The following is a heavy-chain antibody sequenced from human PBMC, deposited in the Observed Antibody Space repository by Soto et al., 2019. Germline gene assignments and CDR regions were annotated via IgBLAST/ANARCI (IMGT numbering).Heavy chain of an antibody. J-gene: IGHJ6*03. CDR1: GYTFTSYY. Sequence: GASVKVSCKASGYTFTSYYMHWVRQAPGQGLEWMGIINPSGGSTSYAQKFQGRVTMTRDTSTSTVYMELSSLRSEDTAVYYCARDISGITIFGVVSPGGNYMDVWGKGTTVTVSS. V-gene: IGHV1-46*03. CDR3: ARDISGITIFGVVSPGGNYMDV. CDR2: INPSGGST. D-gene: IGHD3-3*01.